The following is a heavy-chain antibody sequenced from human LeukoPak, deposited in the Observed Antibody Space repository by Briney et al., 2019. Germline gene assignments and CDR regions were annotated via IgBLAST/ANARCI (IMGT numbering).Heavy chain of an antibody. D-gene: IGHD3-10*01. J-gene: IGHJ4*02. CDR1: GFTFSSYW. Sequence: PGGSLRLSCAASGFTFSSYWMHWVGQAPGKGLGWVSCINSDGSSTSYADSVKGRFIISRDNAKNTLYLQMNSLRAEDTAVYYCARDPYYTSGSYWGQGTLVTVSS. V-gene: IGHV3-74*01. CDR3: ARDPYYTSGSY. CDR2: INSDGSST.